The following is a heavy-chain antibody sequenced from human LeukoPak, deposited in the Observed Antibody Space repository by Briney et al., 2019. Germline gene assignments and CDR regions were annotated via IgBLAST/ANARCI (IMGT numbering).Heavy chain of an antibody. Sequence: GGSLRLSCAASGFTFSTYGMHWVRQFPRKGLDWVAVIWPDGSIKYYADSVKGRFTISRDDSKNTLYLQMNSLRAEDTALYYCARAVGPFDFWGQGTKVIVSS. V-gene: IGHV3-33*01. J-gene: IGHJ3*01. CDR2: IWPDGSIK. CDR3: ARAVGPFDF. CDR1: GFTFSTYG.